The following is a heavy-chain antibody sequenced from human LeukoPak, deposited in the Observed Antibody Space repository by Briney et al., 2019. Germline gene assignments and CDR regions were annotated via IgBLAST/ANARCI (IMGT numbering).Heavy chain of an antibody. D-gene: IGHD3-22*01. CDR2: IYTSGST. J-gene: IGHJ1*01. CDR3: ARVDSSGYYGGNFEYFQH. CDR1: GGSISSYY. Sequence: SETLSLTCTVSGGSISSYYGSWIRQPAGKGLEWIGRIYTSGSTNYNPSLKSRVTMSVDTSKNQFSLKLSSVTAADTAVYYCARVDSSGYYGGNFEYFQHWGQGTLVTVSS. V-gene: IGHV4-4*07.